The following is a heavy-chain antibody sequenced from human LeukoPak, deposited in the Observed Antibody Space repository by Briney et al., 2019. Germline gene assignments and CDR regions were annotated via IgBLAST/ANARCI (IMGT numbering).Heavy chain of an antibody. CDR3: ARGDYDILTGYPHWFDP. CDR2: INPSSGGT. CDR1: GYTFTGYY. D-gene: IGHD3-9*01. V-gene: IGHV1-2*02. Sequence: ASVKVSCKASGYTFTGYYMHWVRQAPGQGLGWMGWINPSSGGTNYAQKFQGRVTMTRDTSISTAYMELSRLRSDDTAVYYCARGDYDILTGYPHWFDPWGQGTLVTVSS. J-gene: IGHJ5*02.